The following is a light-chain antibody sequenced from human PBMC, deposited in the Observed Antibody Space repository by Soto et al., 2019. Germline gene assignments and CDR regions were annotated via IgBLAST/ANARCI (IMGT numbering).Light chain of an antibody. J-gene: IGKJ1*01. Sequence: DIVMTQSPLSLPVTPGEPASISCRSSQSLLYSNGYNYLDWYLQKPGQSPQLLIYLGSNRASGVPDRFSGSGSGTDFKLKISRVEAEDVGVYYCMQALQAPPTFGQGTKVEIK. V-gene: IGKV2-28*01. CDR3: MQALQAPPT. CDR1: QSLLYSNGYNY. CDR2: LGS.